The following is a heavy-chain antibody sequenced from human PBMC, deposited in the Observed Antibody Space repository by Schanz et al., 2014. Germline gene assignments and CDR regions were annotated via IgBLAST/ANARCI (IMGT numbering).Heavy chain of an antibody. CDR3: ARRKHAFDI. J-gene: IGHJ3*02. CDR1: GFTLTSYA. Sequence: EVQVVESGGGLVQPGGSLRLSCEASGFTLTSYALTWVRQAPGKGLEWVSGISGSGVITYYEDSVKGRFTISRDNSKNTLYLQMNSLRAEDTAVYYCARRKHAFDIWGQGTMVTVSS. CDR2: ISGSGVIT. V-gene: IGHV3-23*04.